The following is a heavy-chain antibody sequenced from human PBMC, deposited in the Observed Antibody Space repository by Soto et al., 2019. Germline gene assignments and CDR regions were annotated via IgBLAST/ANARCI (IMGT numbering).Heavy chain of an antibody. CDR1: GYTFDRYA. V-gene: IGHV1-18*01. Sequence: QVQLVQSGAEVKKPGASVTVSCKASGYTFDRYAMSWLRQAPGQGLEWMGWITGDTHEATYAQKFQGRLSLTRDRSTTTAYMELRSLRYDDTAVYYCARDRPTDPWGQGTLVTVSS. CDR3: ARDRPTDP. J-gene: IGHJ5*02. CDR2: ITGDTHEA.